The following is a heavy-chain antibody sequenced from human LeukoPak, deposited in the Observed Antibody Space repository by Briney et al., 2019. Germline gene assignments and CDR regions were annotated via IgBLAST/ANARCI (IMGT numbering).Heavy chain of an antibody. CDR3: ARALPHRRLMDTTMEQHWFDP. CDR1: GYIFTSYF. V-gene: IGHV1-46*01. CDR2: INPSGGST. Sequence: ASVTVSCKASGYIFTSYFMHWVRQAPGQGLERMGLINPSGGSTRYAQKFQGRVTMTRDMSTSTVYMELSSLRSEDTAVYYCARALPHRRLMDTTMEQHWFDPWGQGTLVTVSS. J-gene: IGHJ5*02. D-gene: IGHD5-18*01.